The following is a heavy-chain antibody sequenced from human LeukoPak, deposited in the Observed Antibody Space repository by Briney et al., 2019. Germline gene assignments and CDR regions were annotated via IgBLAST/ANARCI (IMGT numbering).Heavy chain of an antibody. CDR1: GFPFSSYA. CDR3: AKESRIVATFFDY. CDR2: ISGSGGST. V-gene: IGHV3-64*04. J-gene: IGHJ4*02. Sequence: GGSLRLSCSASGFPFSSYAMHWVRQAPGKGLEYVSAISGSGGSTYYADSVRGRFTISRGNSKNTLYLQMNSLRAEDTAVYYCAKESRIVATFFDYWGQGTLVTVSS. D-gene: IGHD5-12*01.